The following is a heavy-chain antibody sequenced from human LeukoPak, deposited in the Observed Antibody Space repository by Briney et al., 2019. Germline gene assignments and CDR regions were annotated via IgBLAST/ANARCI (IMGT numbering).Heavy chain of an antibody. CDR3: AREGPIMAPSPMDY. Sequence: SVKVSCKASGGTFSSYAISWVRQAPGQRLEWMGRIIPIFGIANYAQKFQGRVTITADKSTSTAYMELSSLRSEDTAVYYCAREGPIMAPSPMDYWGQGTLVTVSS. CDR1: GGTFSSYA. D-gene: IGHD5-12*01. V-gene: IGHV1-69*04. CDR2: IIPIFGIA. J-gene: IGHJ4*02.